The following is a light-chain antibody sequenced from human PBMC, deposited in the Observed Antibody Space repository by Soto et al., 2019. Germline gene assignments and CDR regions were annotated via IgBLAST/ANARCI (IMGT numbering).Light chain of an antibody. CDR2: DAS. Sequence: EIVLTQSPATLSLSPGERATLSCRASQSVSSYLAWYQQKPGQAPRLLIYDASNRATGIPARFSGSGSGTDCTHTSSRLGAEDFAVYCCLQGSVGGGTNVQCK. CDR3: LQGS. J-gene: IGKJ4*01. V-gene: IGKV3-11*01. CDR1: QSVSSY.